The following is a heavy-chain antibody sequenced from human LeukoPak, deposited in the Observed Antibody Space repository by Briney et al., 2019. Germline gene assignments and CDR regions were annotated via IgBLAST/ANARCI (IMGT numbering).Heavy chain of an antibody. CDR3: ARVGGPYRPLDY. CDR2: VHLGGRT. CDR1: GGSISSTNW. V-gene: IGHV4-4*02. Sequence: SGTLSLTCGVSGGSISSTNWWAWVRQPPGEGLEWIGEVHLGGRTNYNPSLESRVTMPVDTSENHISLKLTSVTAADTAVYYCARVGGPYRPLDYSGQGTLVTVSS. J-gene: IGHJ4*02.